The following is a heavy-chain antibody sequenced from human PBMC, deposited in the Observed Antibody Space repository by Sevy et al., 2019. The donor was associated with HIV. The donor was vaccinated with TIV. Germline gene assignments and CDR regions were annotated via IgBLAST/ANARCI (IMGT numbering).Heavy chain of an antibody. J-gene: IGHJ4*02. D-gene: IGHD3-9*01. CDR1: GGSFSGYY. CDR2: INHSGST. V-gene: IGHV4-34*01. Sequence: SETLSLTCAVYGGSFSGYYWSWIRQPPGKGLEWIGEINHSGSTNYNPSLKSRVTISVDTSKNQFSLKLSSVTAADTAVYYCARGYYDILTGYYNRLYYFDYWGQRTLVTVSS. CDR3: ARGYYDILTGYYNRLYYFDY.